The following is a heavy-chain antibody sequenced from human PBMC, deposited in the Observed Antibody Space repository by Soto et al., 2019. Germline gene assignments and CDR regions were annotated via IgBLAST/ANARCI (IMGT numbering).Heavy chain of an antibody. Sequence: PGGSLRLSCAASGFTFSSYGMPWVRQAPGKGPEWVAVISYDGSNKYYADSVKGRFTISRDNSKNTLYLQMNSLRAEDTAVYYCAKDSSGWYLNSYYYYGMDVWGQGTTVTVSS. CDR3: AKDSSGWYLNSYYYYGMDV. V-gene: IGHV3-30*18. CDR1: GFTFSSYG. CDR2: ISYDGSNK. D-gene: IGHD6-19*01. J-gene: IGHJ6*02.